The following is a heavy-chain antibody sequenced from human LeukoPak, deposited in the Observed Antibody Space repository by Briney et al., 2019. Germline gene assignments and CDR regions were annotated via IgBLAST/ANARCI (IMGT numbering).Heavy chain of an antibody. V-gene: IGHV4-34*01. Sequence: SETLSLTCAVYGGSFSGYYWSWIRQPPGKGLEWIGEINHSGSTNYNPSLNSRVTISVDTSNNQLFLKLSAVAAAETGVYYCGSSSGRCAFDIWGQGTMVSVS. CDR3: GSSSGRCAFDI. CDR2: INHSGST. CDR1: GGSFSGYY. D-gene: IGHD6-19*01. J-gene: IGHJ3*02.